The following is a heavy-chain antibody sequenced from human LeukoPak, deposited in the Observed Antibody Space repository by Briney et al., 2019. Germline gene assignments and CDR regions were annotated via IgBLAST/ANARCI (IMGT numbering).Heavy chain of an antibody. V-gene: IGHV3-23*01. CDR3: AKDRRITISPFDY. D-gene: IGHD3-9*01. CDR2: ISGSGGST. J-gene: IGHJ4*02. CDR1: GFTFSSYS. Sequence: GSLRLSCAASGFTFSSYSLNWVRQAPGKGLEWVSAISGSGGSTYYADSVKGRFTISRDNSKNTLYLQMNSLRAEDTAVYYCAKDRRITISPFDYWGQGTLVTVSS.